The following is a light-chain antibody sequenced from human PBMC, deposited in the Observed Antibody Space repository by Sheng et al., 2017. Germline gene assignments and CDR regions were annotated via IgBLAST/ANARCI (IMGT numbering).Light chain of an antibody. J-gene: IGLJ1*01. CDR2: EVS. Sequence: QPASVSGSPGQSITISCTGTSSDVGGYNYVSWYQQHPGKAPKLMIYEVSNRPSGVSNRFSGSKSGNTASLTISGLQAEDEADYYCSSYTSSSTLVFGTGTKVTVL. V-gene: IGLV2-14*01. CDR3: SSYTSSSTLV. CDR1: SSDVGGYNY.